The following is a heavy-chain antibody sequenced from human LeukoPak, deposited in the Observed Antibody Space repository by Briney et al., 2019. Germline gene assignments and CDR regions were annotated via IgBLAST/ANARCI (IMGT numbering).Heavy chain of an antibody. CDR1: GFTFSSYG. V-gene: IGHV3-30*02. CDR2: IRYDVSNK. D-gene: IGHD6-13*01. J-gene: IGHJ4*02. Sequence: GGSLRLSCAASGFTFSSYGMHWVRQAPGKGLEWVAFIRYDVSNKYYADSVKGRFTISRDNSKNTLYLQMNSLRAEDTAVYYCAKTSTASSSWLTFDYWGQGTLVTVSS. CDR3: AKTSTASSSWLTFDY.